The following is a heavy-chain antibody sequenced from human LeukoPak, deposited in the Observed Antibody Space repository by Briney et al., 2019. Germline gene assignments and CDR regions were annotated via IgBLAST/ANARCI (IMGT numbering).Heavy chain of an antibody. CDR1: GFTFSSYA. V-gene: IGHV3-23*01. Sequence: GGSLRLSCAASGFTFSSYAMSWVRQAPGKGLEWVSAISGSGGSTYYADSVKGRFTISRDNSKNTLYLQMNSLRAEDTAVYYCAKVPGNFGELPWYYYYYGMDVWGQGTTVTVSS. CDR3: AKVPGNFGELPWYYYYYGMDV. CDR2: ISGSGGST. D-gene: IGHD3-10*01. J-gene: IGHJ6*02.